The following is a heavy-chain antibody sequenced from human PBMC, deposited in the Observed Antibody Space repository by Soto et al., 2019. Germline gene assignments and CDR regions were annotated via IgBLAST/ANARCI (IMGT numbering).Heavy chain of an antibody. V-gene: IGHV1-24*01. Sequence: ASVKVSCKVSGYTLTELSIHWVRQAPAKGLEWMGGFDPDDGERIYAQKFQGRVTMTEDTSTDTAYMELSSLRSEDTAMYYCATERRVYYYDSSGPEFDNWGQGTPVTVSS. J-gene: IGHJ4*02. D-gene: IGHD3-22*01. CDR1: GYTLTELS. CDR2: FDPDDGER. CDR3: ATERRVYYYDSSGPEFDN.